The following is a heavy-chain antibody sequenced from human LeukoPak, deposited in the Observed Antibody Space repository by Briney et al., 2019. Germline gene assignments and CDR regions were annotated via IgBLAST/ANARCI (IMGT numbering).Heavy chain of an antibody. CDR2: INSDGSST. CDR1: GFTFRNYW. CDR3: TRGDYGAYGYDAFDI. D-gene: IGHD4-17*01. Sequence: PGGSLRLSCAASGFTFRNYWMHWVRQAPGKGLVWVSRINSDGSSTSYADSVKGRLTISRDNAKNTLYLQMNSLRAEDTAMYYCTRGDYGAYGYDAFDIWGQGTMVTVSS. V-gene: IGHV3-74*01. J-gene: IGHJ3*02.